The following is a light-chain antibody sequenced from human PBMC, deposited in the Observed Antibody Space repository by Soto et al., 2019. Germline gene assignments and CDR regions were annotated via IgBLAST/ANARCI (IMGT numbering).Light chain of an antibody. V-gene: IGKV3D-20*02. CDR2: YIS. J-gene: IGKJ5*01. CDR1: QSVSSSY. CDR3: QQHNQWPIT. Sequence: DIVLTQSPATLSFSPGERSTLSCRSSQSVSSSYLAWYQQKPGQAPRLLIYYISTRATGIPARFSGSGSGTEFTLTINSLQSEDSAVYYCQQHNQWPITFGQGTRLEIK.